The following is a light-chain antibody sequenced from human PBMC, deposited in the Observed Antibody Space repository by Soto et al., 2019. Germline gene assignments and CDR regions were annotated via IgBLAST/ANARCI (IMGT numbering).Light chain of an antibody. CDR3: QEYNTYSHYT. CDR1: QSISNW. J-gene: IGKJ2*01. CDR2: DAS. Sequence: DIQMTQSPSALSAFIGDRVTITCRASQSISNWLAWYQQKPGKAPSLLIYDASNLETGVPSRFSGTGSGTEFTLTISSLQPEDFGTYYCQEYNTYSHYTFGPGTRLEIK. V-gene: IGKV1-5*01.